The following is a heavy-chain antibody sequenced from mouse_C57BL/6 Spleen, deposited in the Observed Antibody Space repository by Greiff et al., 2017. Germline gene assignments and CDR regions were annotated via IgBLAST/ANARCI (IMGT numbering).Heavy chain of an antibody. CDR1: GFTFSDYY. D-gene: IGHD2-4*01. J-gene: IGHJ4*01. CDR2: INYDGSST. Sequence: EVKLMESEGGLVQPGSSMKLSCTASGFTFSDYYMAWVRQVPEKGLEWVANINYDGSSTYYLDSLKSRFIISRDNAKNILYLQMSSLKSEDTATYYCARDRRGYDYDGYYYAMDYWGQGTSVTVSS. V-gene: IGHV5-16*01. CDR3: ARDRRGYDYDGYYYAMDY.